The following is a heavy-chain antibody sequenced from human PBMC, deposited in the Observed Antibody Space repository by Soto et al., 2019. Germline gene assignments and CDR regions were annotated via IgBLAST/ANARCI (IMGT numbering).Heavy chain of an antibody. CDR1: GFTFSSFT. D-gene: IGHD2-2*01. J-gene: IGHJ6*02. V-gene: IGHV3-21*01. CDR3: ARLFKWVVPAAIGPESPESPNYNNYYGFDV. Sequence: EVQLVESGGGLVKPGGSLRLSCVASGFTFSSFTMKWVRQAPGKGLEWVSSNSSSSSYIYNADSVEGWFTISRDNAKNALYLQLNGLRAEDTAVYYWARLFKWVVPAAIGPESPESPNYNNYYGFDVWGHGTTVIVSS. CDR2: NSSSSSYI.